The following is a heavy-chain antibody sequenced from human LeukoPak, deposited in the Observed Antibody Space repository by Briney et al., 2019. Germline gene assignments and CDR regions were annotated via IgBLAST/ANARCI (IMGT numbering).Heavy chain of an antibody. CDR1: GDSVSSNSAA. D-gene: IGHD3-10*01. V-gene: IGHV6-1*01. J-gene: IGHJ4*02. CDR3: AKGRWALFDC. CDR2: TYYRSKWYN. Sequence: SQTLSLTCDISGDSVSSNSAAWNWIRQSPSRGLEWLGRTYYRSKWYNDYATSVKSRMTINADTSKNQFSLQLNSVTPEDTAVYYCAKGRWALFDCWGQGTLVIVSS.